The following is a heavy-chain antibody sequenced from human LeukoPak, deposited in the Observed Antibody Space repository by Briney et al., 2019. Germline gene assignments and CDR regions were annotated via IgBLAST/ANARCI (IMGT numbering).Heavy chain of an antibody. V-gene: IGHV3-21*01. D-gene: IGHD1-26*01. CDR2: IGSSSTYI. Sequence: PGGSLGLSCAASGFTFSRHSINWVRQAPGKGLEWVSSIGSSSTYIYYADSVKGRFTISRDNAKNSLYLQMNSLRAEDTAVYYCARDWGLVGATPFDYWGQGTLVTVSS. J-gene: IGHJ4*02. CDR3: ARDWGLVGATPFDY. CDR1: GFTFSRHS.